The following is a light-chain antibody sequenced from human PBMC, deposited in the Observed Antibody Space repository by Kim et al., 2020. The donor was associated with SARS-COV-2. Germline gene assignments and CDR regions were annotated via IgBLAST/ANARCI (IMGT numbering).Light chain of an antibody. CDR3: QQYSSSPRT. J-gene: IGKJ1*01. V-gene: IGKV3-20*01. Sequence: SPGERATLSCRASQSVSSSFLAWYQQKSGQAPRLLIYGASSRATGIPDRFSGSGSGTDFTLTISRLEPEDFAVYYCQQYSSSPRTFGQGTKVDIK. CDR2: GAS. CDR1: QSVSSSF.